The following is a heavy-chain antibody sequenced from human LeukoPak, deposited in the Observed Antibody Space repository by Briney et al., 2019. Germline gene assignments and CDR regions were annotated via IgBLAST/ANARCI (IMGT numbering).Heavy chain of an antibody. D-gene: IGHD1-14*01. CDR2: IYHSGSA. Sequence: PSETLSLTCTVSGGSISSSNYYWRWIRQPPGKGLEWIGSIYHSGSAYYNPSLKSRVTISVDTSKNQFSLKLSSATAADTAVDYCARLGPPPKFDYRGQGTLVTVSS. J-gene: IGHJ4*02. V-gene: IGHV4-39*07. CDR3: ARLGPPPKFDY. CDR1: GGSISSSNYY.